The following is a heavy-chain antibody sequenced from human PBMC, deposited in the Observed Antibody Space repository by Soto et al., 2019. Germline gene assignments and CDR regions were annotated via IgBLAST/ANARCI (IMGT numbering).Heavy chain of an antibody. CDR2: ISYDGSNE. Sequence: QVQLVESGGGVVQPGRSLRLSCAASGITFRTYGMHWVRQALGKGLEWVAVISYDGSNEYYADSVKGRFTISRDNSKNTLYLQMDSLRDDDTAVYYCANSPIVHSHYDMDVWGQGTTVTVSS. D-gene: IGHD1-26*01. CDR1: GITFRTYG. CDR3: ANSPIVHSHYDMDV. J-gene: IGHJ6*02. V-gene: IGHV3-30*18.